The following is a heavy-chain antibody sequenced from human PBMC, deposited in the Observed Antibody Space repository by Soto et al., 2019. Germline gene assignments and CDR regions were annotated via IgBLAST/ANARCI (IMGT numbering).Heavy chain of an antibody. CDR1: GGSVSSDNYY. Sequence: SETLSLTCTVSGGSVSSDNYYWSWIRQPPGEGLEWIGYIYYSGSTNYNPSLKSRVTISVDTSKNQFSLKLSSVTAADTAVYYCARGATFDYWGQGTLVTVS. D-gene: IGHD2-15*01. CDR2: IYYSGST. CDR3: ARGATFDY. V-gene: IGHV4-61*01. J-gene: IGHJ4*02.